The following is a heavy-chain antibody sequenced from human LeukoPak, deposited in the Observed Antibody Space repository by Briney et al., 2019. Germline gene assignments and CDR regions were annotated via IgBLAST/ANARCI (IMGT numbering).Heavy chain of an antibody. CDR3: ARVGGIMGNWFDP. CDR2: ISSSSSYI. CDR1: GFTFRSHA. Sequence: GGSLRLSCVGSGFTFRSHAMKWVRQAPGKGLEWVSSISSSSSYIYYADSVKGRFTISRDNAKNSLYLQMNGLRAEDTAVYYCARVGGIMGNWFDPWGQGTLVTVSS. V-gene: IGHV3-21*01. D-gene: IGHD2-8*01. J-gene: IGHJ5*02.